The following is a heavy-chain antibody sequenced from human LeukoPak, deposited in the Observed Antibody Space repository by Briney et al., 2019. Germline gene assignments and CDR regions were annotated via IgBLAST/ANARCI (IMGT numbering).Heavy chain of an antibody. CDR2: IYWDDDR. J-gene: IGHJ4*02. Sequence: SGPTLVKPTQTLTLTCTFSGFSLSTGGVGVGWIRQPPGKALECLALIYWDDDRRYNPSLRSRLTITKDTSRNQVVLTMTDMDLVDTATYFCAKRRGGYNWNDGDFDYWGQGTLVTVSS. CDR3: AKRRGGYNWNDGDFDY. D-gene: IGHD1-1*01. V-gene: IGHV2-5*02. CDR1: GFSLSTGGVG.